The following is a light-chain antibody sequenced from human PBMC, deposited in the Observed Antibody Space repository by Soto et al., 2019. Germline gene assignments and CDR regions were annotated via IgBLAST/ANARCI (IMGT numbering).Light chain of an antibody. CDR3: SSYTNSNIYV. V-gene: IGLV2-14*01. Sequence: QSVLTQPASVSGSPGQSITISCTGTSSYVGGYNYVSWYQQHPGKAPKLMICDVSNRPSGVSNRFSGSKSGNTASLTISGLQAEDEADYYCSSYTNSNIYVFGTGTKVTVL. CDR1: SSYVGGYNY. J-gene: IGLJ1*01. CDR2: DVS.